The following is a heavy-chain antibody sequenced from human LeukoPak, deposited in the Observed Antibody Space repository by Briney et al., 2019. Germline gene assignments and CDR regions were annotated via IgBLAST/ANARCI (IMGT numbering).Heavy chain of an antibody. J-gene: IGHJ4*02. CDR1: GFTFSSYG. D-gene: IGHD3-9*01. Sequence: GGSLRLSCAASGFTFSSYGMHWVRQAPGKGLEWVAVIWYDGSNKYYADSVKGRFTISRDNSKNTLYLQMNSLRAEDTAVYYCARDERETRYFDWPHYFDYWGQGTLVTVSS. CDR2: IWYDGSNK. V-gene: IGHV3-33*01. CDR3: ARDERETRYFDWPHYFDY.